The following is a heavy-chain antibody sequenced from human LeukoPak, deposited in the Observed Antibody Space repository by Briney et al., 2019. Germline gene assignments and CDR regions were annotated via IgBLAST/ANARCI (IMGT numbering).Heavy chain of an antibody. CDR3: ARDRRYFDTGGLGGPDY. J-gene: IGHJ4*02. V-gene: IGHV3-21*01. D-gene: IGHD2-8*02. CDR2: ISSSSSYI. Sequence: GGSLSLSCAASGFPFSTYTMNWVRQAPGKGLEWVSSISSSSSYIYYADSMKGRFTISRDNAKNSLFLQMNNLRAEDTAVYYCARDRRYFDTGGLGGPDYWGQGTLITVSS. CDR1: GFPFSTYT.